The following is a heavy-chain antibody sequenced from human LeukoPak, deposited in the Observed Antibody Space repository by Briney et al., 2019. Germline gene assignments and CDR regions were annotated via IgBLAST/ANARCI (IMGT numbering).Heavy chain of an antibody. CDR3: ARDRMAYYDFWSGLDI. V-gene: IGHV4-59*01. CDR1: GGSISSYY. CDR2: IYYSGST. Sequence: PSETLPLTCTVSGGSISSYYWSWIRQPPGKGLEWIGYIYYSGSTNYNPSLKSRVTISVDTSKNQFSLKLSSVTAADTAVYYCARDRMAYYDFWSGLDIWGQGTMVTVSS. J-gene: IGHJ3*02. D-gene: IGHD3-3*01.